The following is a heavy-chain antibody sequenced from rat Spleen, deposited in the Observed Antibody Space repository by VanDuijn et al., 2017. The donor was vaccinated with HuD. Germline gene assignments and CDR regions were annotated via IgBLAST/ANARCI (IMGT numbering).Heavy chain of an antibody. CDR3: ARHWDGYYHGDYFDY. Sequence: EVKLVESGGGLVQPGRSLKLSCAASGFNFNDYWMGWVRQAPTKGLEWVASISTGGGNTYYRDSVKGRFTISRDNAKSTLYLQMDSLRSEDTATYYCARHWDGYYHGDYFDYWGQGVMVTVSS. J-gene: IGHJ2*01. V-gene: IGHV5-25*01. CDR1: GFNFNDYW. D-gene: IGHD1-12*03. CDR2: ISTGGGNT.